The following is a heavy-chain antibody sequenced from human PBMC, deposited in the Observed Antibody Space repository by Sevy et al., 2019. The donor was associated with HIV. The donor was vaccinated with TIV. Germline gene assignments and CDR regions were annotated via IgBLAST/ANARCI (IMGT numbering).Heavy chain of an antibody. D-gene: IGHD3-10*01. Sequence: GGYLRLSCVASGFTFSSYGMHWVRQAPGKGLEWVELISYDGNKKYYSDSVKGRFTITSDTSKNTLYLHMTSLRAEDTALYYCAKMQYYGSGSEYFEYYGMDVWGQGTTVTVSS. CDR1: GFTFSSYG. J-gene: IGHJ6*02. CDR3: AKMQYYGSGSEYFEYYGMDV. V-gene: IGHV3-30*18. CDR2: ISYDGNKK.